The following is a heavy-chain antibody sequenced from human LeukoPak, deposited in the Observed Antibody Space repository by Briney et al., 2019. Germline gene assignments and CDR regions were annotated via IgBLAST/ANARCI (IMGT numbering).Heavy chain of an antibody. D-gene: IGHD2-15*01. Sequence: GGSLRLSCAASGFTFSGSAMHWVRQASGKGLEWVGRIRSKANSYATAYAASVKGRFTISRDDSKNTASLQMNSLKTEDTAVYYCTRHVAGPDYWGQGTLVTVSS. CDR1: GFTFSGSA. CDR2: IRSKANSYAT. J-gene: IGHJ4*02. V-gene: IGHV3-73*01. CDR3: TRHVAGPDY.